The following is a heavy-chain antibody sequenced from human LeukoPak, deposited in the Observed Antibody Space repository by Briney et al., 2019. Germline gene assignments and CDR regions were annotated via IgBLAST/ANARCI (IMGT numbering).Heavy chain of an antibody. V-gene: IGHV1-8*01. Sequence: GATVKVSCKASGYTFTSYDINWVRQATGQGLEWMGWMNPNSGNTGYAQKFQGRVTMTRNTSISTAYMELSSLRSEDTAVYYCARGLLGVVTAIPYYYHYYYMDVWGKGPRSPSP. CDR2: MNPNSGNT. J-gene: IGHJ6*03. D-gene: IGHD2-21*02. CDR3: ARGLLGVVTAIPYYYHYYYMDV. CDR1: GYTFTSYD.